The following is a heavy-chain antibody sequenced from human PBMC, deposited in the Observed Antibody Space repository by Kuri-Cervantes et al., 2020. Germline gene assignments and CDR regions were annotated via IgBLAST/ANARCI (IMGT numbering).Heavy chain of an antibody. D-gene: IGHD5-18*01. Sequence: GGSLRLSCAASGFTFDNYAMSWVRQAPGKGLEWISGISGSGGSTYYADSVKGRFTISRDNSKNTLYLQMNSLRAEDTAVYYCARDFGSGFRSSYGSWYYFDYWGQGTLVTVSS. V-gene: IGHV3-23*01. J-gene: IGHJ4*02. CDR1: GFTFDNYA. CDR2: ISGSGGST. CDR3: ARDFGSGFRSSYGSWYYFDY.